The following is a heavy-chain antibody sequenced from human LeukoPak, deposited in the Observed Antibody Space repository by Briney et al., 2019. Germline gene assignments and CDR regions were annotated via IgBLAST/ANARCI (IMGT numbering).Heavy chain of an antibody. D-gene: IGHD6-19*01. CDR1: GYTFTSYD. CDR3: ARGFSSSGWYDYYYYGMDV. V-gene: IGHV1-8*01. J-gene: IGHJ6*02. Sequence: GASVKVSCKASGYTFTSYDINWVRQAIGQGLEWVGWMNPNSGNTGYAQNFQGRVTMTRNTSISTAYMELSSLRSEDTAVYYCARGFSSSGWYDYYYYGMDVWGQGTTVTVSS. CDR2: MNPNSGNT.